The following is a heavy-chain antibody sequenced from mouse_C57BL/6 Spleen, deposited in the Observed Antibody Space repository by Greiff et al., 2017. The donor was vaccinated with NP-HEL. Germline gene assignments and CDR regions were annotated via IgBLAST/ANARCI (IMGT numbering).Heavy chain of an antibody. D-gene: IGHD2-1*01. CDR1: GFTFSDYG. V-gene: IGHV5-17*01. CDR3: AGEGLYYGKDY. J-gene: IGHJ2*01. CDR2: ISSGSSTI. Sequence: EVKLMESGGGLVKPGGSLKLSCAASGFTFSDYGMHWVRQAPEKGLEWVAYISSGSSTIYYADTVKGRFTISRDNAKNTLFLQMTSLRSEDTAMYYCAGEGLYYGKDYWGQGTTLTVSS.